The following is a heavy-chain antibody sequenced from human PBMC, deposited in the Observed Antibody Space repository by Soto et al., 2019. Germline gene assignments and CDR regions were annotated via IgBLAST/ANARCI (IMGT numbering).Heavy chain of an antibody. CDR2: INPSGGST. Sequence: SVKVCCKASGYTFTSYYMHWVRQAPGQGLEWMGIINPSGGSTSYAQKFQGRVTMTRDTSTSTVYMELSSLRSEDTAVYYCARVSSSGYRAFDYWGQGTLVTVSS. V-gene: IGHV1-46*01. J-gene: IGHJ4*02. D-gene: IGHD3-22*01. CDR1: GYTFTSYY. CDR3: ARVSSSGYRAFDY.